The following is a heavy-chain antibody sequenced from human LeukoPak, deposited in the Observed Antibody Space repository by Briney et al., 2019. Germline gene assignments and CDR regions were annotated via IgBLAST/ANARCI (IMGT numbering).Heavy chain of an antibody. CDR3: AREPGYSSSWYEGFDY. CDR1: GGTFSSSS. V-gene: IGHV1-69*13. CDR2: IIPIFGTA. J-gene: IGHJ4*02. D-gene: IGHD6-13*01. Sequence: SVKVSCKASGGTFSSSSISWVRQAPGQGLEWMGGIIPIFGTANYAQKFQGGVTITADESTRTAYMKLSSLRSEDTAVYYCAREPGYSSSWYEGFDYWGQGTLVTVSS.